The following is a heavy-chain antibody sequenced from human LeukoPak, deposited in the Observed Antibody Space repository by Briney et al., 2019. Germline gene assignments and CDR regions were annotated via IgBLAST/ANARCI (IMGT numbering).Heavy chain of an antibody. Sequence: GGSLRLSCAVSGFSVSNNYMNWVRQAPGEGLEWVSRIYSRGGTSYADSVKGRFTISRDSSKNTLFLQMNSLRVEDTAVYYCARDPPGIAASGTYYWGQGTLVTVSS. J-gene: IGHJ4*02. V-gene: IGHV3-53*01. D-gene: IGHD6-13*01. CDR3: ARDPPGIAASGTYY. CDR1: GFSVSNNY. CDR2: IYSRGGT.